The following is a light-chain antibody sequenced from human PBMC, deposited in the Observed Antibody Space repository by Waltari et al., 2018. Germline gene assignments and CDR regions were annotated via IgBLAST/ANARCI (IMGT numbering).Light chain of an antibody. CDR3: QQTYGSPPT. CDR1: QSISTY. V-gene: IGKV1-39*01. Sequence: DIQMTQSPSSLSASVGDIFTITCRASQSISTYLHWYQQKPGKAPKLLVYASSNFQTGVSSRFSGSGSGTDFTLTISSLEPEDFATYYCQQTYGSPPTFGPGTKVDI. J-gene: IGKJ3*01. CDR2: ASS.